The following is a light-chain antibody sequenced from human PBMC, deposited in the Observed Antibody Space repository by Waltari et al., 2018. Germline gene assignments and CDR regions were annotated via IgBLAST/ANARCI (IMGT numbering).Light chain of an antibody. CDR3: SSRDSSGPHLI. Sequence: SSELTQDPTVSVALGLPVHTTCQGDSLREYSPIWYQHKPGPAPRVVIFATEHRPSGIPDRFSGSSSGNTASLTISGAQAADEADYYCSSRDSSGPHLIFGGGTRLTVL. CDR1: SLREYS. V-gene: IGLV3-19*01. J-gene: IGLJ2*01. CDR2: ATE.